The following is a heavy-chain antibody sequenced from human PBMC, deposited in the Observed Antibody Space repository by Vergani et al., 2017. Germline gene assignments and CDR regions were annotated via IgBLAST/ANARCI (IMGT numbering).Heavy chain of an antibody. D-gene: IGHD3-9*01. CDR3: ARAVLRYFDSIGDYFDY. CDR2: IIPIFGTA. Sequence: QVQLVQSGAEVKKPGSSVKVSCKASGGTFSSYAISWVRQAPGQGLEWMGGIIPIFGTANYAQKVQGRVTITADESTSTAYMELSSLRSEDTAVYYCARAVLRYFDSIGDYFDYWGQGTLVTVSS. CDR1: GGTFSSYA. V-gene: IGHV1-69*01. J-gene: IGHJ4*02.